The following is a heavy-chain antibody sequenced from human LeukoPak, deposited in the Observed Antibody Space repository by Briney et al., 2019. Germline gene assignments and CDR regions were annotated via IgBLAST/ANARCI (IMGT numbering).Heavy chain of an antibody. CDR3: VRTTAVITSVDY. J-gene: IGHJ4*02. CDR1: GFTFNNYA. Sequence: PGRSLRLSCAASGFTFNNYAMHWVRQAPGKGLEWVAVISHDESNKYYGDSVKGRFTISRDNSKNTLYLQMNSLRAEDTAVYYCVRTTAVITSVDYWGQGTLVTVS. D-gene: IGHD2-21*02. CDR2: ISHDESNK. V-gene: IGHV3-30-3*01.